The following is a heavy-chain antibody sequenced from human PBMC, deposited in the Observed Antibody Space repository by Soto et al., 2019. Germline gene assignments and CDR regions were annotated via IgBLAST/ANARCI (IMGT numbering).Heavy chain of an antibody. J-gene: IGHJ6*02. CDR2: INHSGST. V-gene: IGHV4-34*01. D-gene: IGHD3-10*01. CDR3: ARFSGSVVYGMDV. CDR1: GGSFSGYY. Sequence: SETLSLTCAVYGGSFSGYYWSWIRQPPGKGLEWLGEINHSGSTNYNPSLKSRVTISVDTSKNQFSLKLSSVTAADTAVYYCARFSGSVVYGMDVWGQGTTVTVSS.